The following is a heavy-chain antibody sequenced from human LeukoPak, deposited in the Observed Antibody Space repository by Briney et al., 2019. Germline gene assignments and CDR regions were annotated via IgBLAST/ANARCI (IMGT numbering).Heavy chain of an antibody. V-gene: IGHV3-7*03. CDR1: GFIFSDSW. D-gene: IGHD2-15*01. J-gene: IGHJ5*02. CDR2: IEKNGSGK. Sequence: GGSLRLSCTVSGFIFSDSWMAWIRQAPGKGLEWVAIIEKNGSGKNYVDSVKGRFIISRDNAKNSLFLQMDSLKVEDAAIYYCTTDRWYSADHWGQGTLVTVSS. CDR3: TTDRWYSADH.